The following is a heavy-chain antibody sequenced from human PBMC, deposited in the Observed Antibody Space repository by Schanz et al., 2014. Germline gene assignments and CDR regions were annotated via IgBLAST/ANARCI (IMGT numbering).Heavy chain of an antibody. CDR2: ISGSGGST. CDR1: GFTFSTYA. J-gene: IGHJ6*02. CDR3: AKGMGYCSGGTCYDCYYYGLDV. D-gene: IGHD2-15*01. Sequence: EQLVESGGGLVKPGGSLRLSCAASGFTFSTYAMSWVRQAPGKGLEWVSAISGSGGSTYYADSVKGRFTISRDNSKNTLYLQMNSLRAEDTAVFYCAKGMGYCSGGTCYDCYYYGLDVWGQGTTVTVSS. V-gene: IGHV3-23*04.